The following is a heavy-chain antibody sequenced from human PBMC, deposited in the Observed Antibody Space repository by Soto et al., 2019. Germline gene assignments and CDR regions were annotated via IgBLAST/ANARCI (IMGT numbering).Heavy chain of an antibody. D-gene: IGHD4-17*01. CDR3: ARLYGALYFDY. V-gene: IGHV4-4*02. Sequence: QVQLQESGPGLVKPSGTLSLTCAVSSGSIGSFSWWRWVRQPPGKGLEWIGESYHSGSTNYNPSLKSRVTISVDKSKHQFSLKLSSVTAADTAVYFCARLYGALYFDYWGQGTLVTVSS. J-gene: IGHJ4*02. CDR1: SGSIGSFSW. CDR2: SYHSGST.